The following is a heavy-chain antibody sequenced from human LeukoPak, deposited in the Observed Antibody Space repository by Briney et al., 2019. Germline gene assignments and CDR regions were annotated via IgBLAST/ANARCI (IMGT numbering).Heavy chain of an antibody. CDR2: FSGSGGST. D-gene: IGHD3-10*01. V-gene: IGHV3-23*01. CDR1: GFPFRNFG. Sequence: GGSLRLSCAASGFPFRNFGMNWAPRAPGKGRGGFLGFSGSGGSTYSADSVKGRFTISRDNTKNTLYLQMNSLRAEDTAVYYCTPYYYVSGSYLPFDYWGQGTLVTVSS. J-gene: IGHJ4*02. CDR3: TPYYYVSGSYLPFDY.